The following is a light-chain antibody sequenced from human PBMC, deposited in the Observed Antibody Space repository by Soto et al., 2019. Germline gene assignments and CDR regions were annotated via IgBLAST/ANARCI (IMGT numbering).Light chain of an antibody. CDR3: QKYDTAPQT. J-gene: IGKJ1*01. CDR2: AAS. V-gene: IGKV1-27*01. Sequence: DIQMTQSPSSLSASVGDTVTITCRASQGIIDYLAWYQQRPGKVPKLLIYAASTLQTGVPSRFSGSGAGTDFTLTISSLLPEDVGSYYCQKYDTAPQTVGQGTRVEIK. CDR1: QGIIDY.